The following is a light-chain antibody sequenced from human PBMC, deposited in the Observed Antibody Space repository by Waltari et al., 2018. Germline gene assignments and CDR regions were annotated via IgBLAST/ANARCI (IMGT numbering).Light chain of an antibody. Sequence: SYCLTQPPPVSVAPGKTARRSCGGDSIRTQSVQWYHQNAGQAPVVVVFADSDRPSGIPERFSASNSGNTATLTITRVEAGDEADYYCQVWENTDDPWVFGGGTKLTVL. CDR3: QVWENTDDPWV. J-gene: IGLJ3*02. CDR1: SIRTQS. V-gene: IGLV3-21*03. CDR2: ADS.